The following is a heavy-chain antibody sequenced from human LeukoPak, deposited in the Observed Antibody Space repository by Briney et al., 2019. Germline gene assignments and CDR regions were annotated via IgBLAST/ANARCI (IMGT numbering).Heavy chain of an antibody. CDR3: ARDGYGNNYMDV. Sequence: GGSLRLSCAASGFTVSSNFMSWVRQAPGKGLEWVSVIYSGGTTYYADSVKGRFTISRDNSKNTLSLQMNSLRAEDTAVYYCARDGYGNNYMDVWGKGTTVTVSS. D-gene: IGHD1/OR15-1a*01. CDR1: GFTVSSNF. CDR2: IYSGGTT. J-gene: IGHJ6*03. V-gene: IGHV3-53*01.